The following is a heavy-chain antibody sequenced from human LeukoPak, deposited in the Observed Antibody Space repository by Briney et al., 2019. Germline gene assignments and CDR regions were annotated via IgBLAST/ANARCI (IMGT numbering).Heavy chain of an antibody. V-gene: IGHV1-24*01. D-gene: IGHD3-9*01. Sequence: ASAKVSCKVSGYTLTELSMHWVRQAPGKGLEWMGGFDPEDGETIYAQKFQGRVTMTEDTSTDTAYMELSSLRSEDTAVYYCATGVRYYDILTGYYARYGMDVWGQGTTVTVSS. CDR1: GYTLTELS. CDR3: ATGVRYYDILTGYYARYGMDV. CDR2: FDPEDGET. J-gene: IGHJ6*02.